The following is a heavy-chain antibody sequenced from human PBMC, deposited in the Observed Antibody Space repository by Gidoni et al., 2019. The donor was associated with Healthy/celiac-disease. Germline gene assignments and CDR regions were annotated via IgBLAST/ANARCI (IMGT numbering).Heavy chain of an antibody. CDR1: GLTFDDYG. J-gene: IGHJ3*02. Sequence: EVQLVESGGGVVRPGGSLRLSCAASGLTFDDYGMRWVRQAPGKGLELVSGINWNGGRTGYANSVKGRFTISRDNAKNSLYLQMNSLRAEDTALYYCARLGYCSSTSCYEDDAFDIWGQGTMVTVSS. CDR2: INWNGGRT. CDR3: ARLGYCSSTSCYEDDAFDI. V-gene: IGHV3-20*04. D-gene: IGHD2-2*01.